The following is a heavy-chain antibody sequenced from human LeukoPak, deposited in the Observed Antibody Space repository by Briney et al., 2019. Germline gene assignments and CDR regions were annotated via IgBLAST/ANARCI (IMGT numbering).Heavy chain of an antibody. Sequence: SETLSLTCSVSGGSISGYYWSWIRQPPGKGLEWIGEINHSGSTNYNPSLKSRVTISVDTSKNQFSLKLSSVTAADTAVYYCARGLLAAAGRYYYYYYYMDVWGNRTTVTVSS. CDR2: INHSGST. CDR1: GGSISGYY. CDR3: ARGLLAAAGRYYYYYYYMDV. V-gene: IGHV4-34*01. D-gene: IGHD6-13*01. J-gene: IGHJ6*03.